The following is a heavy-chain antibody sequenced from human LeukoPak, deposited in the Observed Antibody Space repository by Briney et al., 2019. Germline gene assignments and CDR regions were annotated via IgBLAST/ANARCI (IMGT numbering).Heavy chain of an antibody. Sequence: GGSLSLSCAASGFTFSSYGMHWVRQAPGKGLEWVAVIWYDGSNKYYADSVKGRFTISRDNSKNTLYLQMNSLRAEDTAVYYCARDWSSSWYYYYYGMDVWGQGTTVTVSS. CDR1: GFTFSSYG. D-gene: IGHD6-13*01. V-gene: IGHV3-33*01. CDR3: ARDWSSSWYYYYYGMDV. J-gene: IGHJ6*02. CDR2: IWYDGSNK.